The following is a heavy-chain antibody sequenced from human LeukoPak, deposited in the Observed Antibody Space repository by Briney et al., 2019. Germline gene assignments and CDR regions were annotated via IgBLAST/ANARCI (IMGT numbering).Heavy chain of an antibody. Sequence: GGSLRLSCAASGFTFSSYSMSWVRQAPGKGLEWVSSISSSSSYIYYADSVKGRFTISRDNAKNSLYLQMNSLRAEDTAVYYCARVSYSSSDFDYWGQGTLVTVSS. CDR1: GFTFSSYS. V-gene: IGHV3-21*01. CDR2: ISSSSSYI. CDR3: ARVSYSSSDFDY. D-gene: IGHD6-6*01. J-gene: IGHJ4*02.